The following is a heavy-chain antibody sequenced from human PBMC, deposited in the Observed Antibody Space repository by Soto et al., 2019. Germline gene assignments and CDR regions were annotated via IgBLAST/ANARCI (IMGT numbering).Heavy chain of an antibody. CDR3: ARVVVVAAKYFDY. D-gene: IGHD2-15*01. V-gene: IGHV4-31*03. CDR2: IYYSGST. CDR1: GGSISSGGYY. J-gene: IGHJ4*02. Sequence: QVQLQESGPGLVKPSQTLSLTCTVSGGSISSGGYYWSWIRQHPGKGLEWIGYIYYSGSTYYNPALKSRVTISVDTSKNQFSLKLSSMTAADTAVYYCARVVVVAAKYFDYWGQGTLVTVSS.